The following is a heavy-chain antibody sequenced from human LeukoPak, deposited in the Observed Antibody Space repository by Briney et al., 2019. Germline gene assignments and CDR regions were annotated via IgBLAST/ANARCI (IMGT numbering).Heavy chain of an antibody. J-gene: IGHJ4*02. CDR1: GFTFSSYG. Sequence: GRSLRLSCAASGFTFSSYGMPWVRQAPGKGLEWVAVIWYDGSNKYYADSVKGRFTISRDNSKNTLYLQMNSLRAEDTAVYYCAREMTTVTTAFDYWGQGTLVTVSS. D-gene: IGHD4-17*01. V-gene: IGHV3-33*01. CDR3: AREMTTVTTAFDY. CDR2: IWYDGSNK.